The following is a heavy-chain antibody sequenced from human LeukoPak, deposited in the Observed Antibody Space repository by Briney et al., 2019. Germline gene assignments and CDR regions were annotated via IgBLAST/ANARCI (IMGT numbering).Heavy chain of an antibody. D-gene: IGHD3-22*01. CDR3: ARDQYYYDSSGYTVHFDY. V-gene: IGHV1-46*01. CDR2: INPSGGST. CDR1: GYTFSEYG. Sequence: ASVKVSCKASGYTFSEYGITWVRQAPGQGLEWMGIINPSGGSTSYAQKFQGRVTMTRDMSTSTVYMELSSLRSEDTAVYYCARDQYYYDSSGYTVHFDYWGQGTLVTVSS. J-gene: IGHJ4*02.